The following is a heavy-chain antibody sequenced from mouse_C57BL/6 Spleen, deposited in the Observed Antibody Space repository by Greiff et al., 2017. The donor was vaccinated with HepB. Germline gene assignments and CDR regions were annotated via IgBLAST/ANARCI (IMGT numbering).Heavy chain of an antibody. D-gene: IGHD2-1*01. V-gene: IGHV3-6*01. J-gene: IGHJ1*03. CDR3: ARDGNRSYWYFDV. CDR2: ISYDGSN. CDR1: GYSITSGYY. Sequence: EESGPGLVKPSQSLSLTCSVTGYSITSGYYWNWIRQFPGNKLEWMGYISYDGSNNYNPSLKNRISITRDTSKNQFFLKLNSVTTEDTATYYCARDGNRSYWYFDVWGTGTTVTVSS.